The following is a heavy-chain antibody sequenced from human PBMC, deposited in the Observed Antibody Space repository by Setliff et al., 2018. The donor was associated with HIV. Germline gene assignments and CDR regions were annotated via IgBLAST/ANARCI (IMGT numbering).Heavy chain of an antibody. V-gene: IGHV4-38-2*01. J-gene: IGHJ4*02. CDR3: ATVDGTRYLDY. CDR2: MFRTGTS. CDR1: GYSIRSGYY. D-gene: IGHD1-1*01. Sequence: SETLSLTCAVSGYSIRSGYYWGWIRQSPGKGLEWIGTMFRTGTSYYNLSFTSRVTISQDTSKNQFSLELTSVTAADTAVYYCATVDGTRYLDYWGQGKLVTVSS.